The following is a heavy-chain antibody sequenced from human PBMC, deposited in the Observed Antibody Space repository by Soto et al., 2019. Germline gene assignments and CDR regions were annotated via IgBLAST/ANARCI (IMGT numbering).Heavy chain of an antibody. CDR1: GFTFRNYA. CDR2: ISFDGINR. V-gene: IGHV3-30*04. CDR3: ARDLSYCSGGSCYQHDGSDN. D-gene: IGHD2-15*01. J-gene: IGHJ4*02. Sequence: QVQLVESGGGGVQPGESLTLSCAASGFTFRNYAMHWVRQAPGKGLEWVAIISFDGINRFYRDSVKGGFTISRDNSKNTLYLGMSSGRAEGTAVYFCARDLSYCSGGSCYQHDGSDNWGQGTLVTVSS.